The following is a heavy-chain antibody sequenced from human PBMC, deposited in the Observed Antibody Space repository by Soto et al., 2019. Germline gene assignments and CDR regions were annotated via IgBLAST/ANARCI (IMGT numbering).Heavy chain of an antibody. D-gene: IGHD3-3*01. Sequence: SETLSLTCTVSGGSISSYYWSWIRQPPGKGLEWIGYIYYSGSTNYNPSLKSRVTIAVDKSKNKFSLKLSSVTAADTAVYYCASSRIYDFWSGPFDYWGQGTLVTISS. V-gene: IGHV4-59*01. CDR1: GGSISSYY. J-gene: IGHJ4*02. CDR3: ASSRIYDFWSGPFDY. CDR2: IYYSGST.